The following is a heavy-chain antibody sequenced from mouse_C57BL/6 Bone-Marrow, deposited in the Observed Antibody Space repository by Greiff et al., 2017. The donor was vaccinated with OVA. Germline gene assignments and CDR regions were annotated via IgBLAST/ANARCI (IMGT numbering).Heavy chain of an antibody. CDR2: INYDGSST. CDR1: GFTFSDYY. J-gene: IGHJ2*01. CDR3: ARGHFDY. Sequence: EVKLMESEGGLVQPGSSMKLSCTASGFTFSDYYMAWVRQVPEKGLEWVANINYDGSSTYYLDSLKSRFIISRDNAKNILYLQMSSLKSEDTATYYCARGHFDYWGQGTTLTVSS. V-gene: IGHV5-16*01.